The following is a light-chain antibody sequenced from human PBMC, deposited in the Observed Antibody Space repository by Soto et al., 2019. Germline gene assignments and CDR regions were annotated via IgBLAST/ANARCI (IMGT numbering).Light chain of an antibody. CDR3: AAWDDSLDGYV. CDR2: RNN. J-gene: IGLJ1*01. V-gene: IGLV1-44*01. Sequence: QSFLTQPPSASGTPGQRVSVSCSGSSSNIGSNTVHWYQQLPGTAPKLLIYRNNQRPSGVPDRFSGSKSGTSASLAISGLQSEDEADYYCAAWDDSLDGYVFGTGTKVTVL. CDR1: SSNIGSNT.